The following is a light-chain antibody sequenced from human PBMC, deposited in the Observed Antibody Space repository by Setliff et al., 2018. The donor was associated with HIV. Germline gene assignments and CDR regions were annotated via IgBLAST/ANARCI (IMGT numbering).Light chain of an antibody. J-gene: IGLJ1*01. CDR3: CSYAGSRIFYV. CDR2: EVS. CDR1: SSDVGSYNL. V-gene: IGLV2-23*02. Sequence: VLTQPASVSGSPGQSITISCTGTSSDVGSYNLVSWYQQHPGKAPKLMIYEVSKRPSGVSNRFSGSKSGNTASLTISGLQAEDEADYYCCSYAGSRIFYVFGTGTKVTVL.